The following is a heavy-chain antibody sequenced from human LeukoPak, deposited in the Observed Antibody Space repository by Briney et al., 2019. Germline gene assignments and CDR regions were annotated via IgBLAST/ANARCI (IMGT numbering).Heavy chain of an antibody. D-gene: IGHD2-21*01. Sequence: SQTLSLTCAISGDSVSRNSAAWNWIRQSPSGGLEWLGRIYFRSKWYTDYAVSVRGRITFNPDTSKNQFSLQLNSVTPEDTAVYYCTRGAYGHVFDIWGQGTMVTVSS. CDR1: GDSVSRNSAA. V-gene: IGHV6-1*01. J-gene: IGHJ3*02. CDR3: TRGAYGHVFDI. CDR2: IYFRSKWYT.